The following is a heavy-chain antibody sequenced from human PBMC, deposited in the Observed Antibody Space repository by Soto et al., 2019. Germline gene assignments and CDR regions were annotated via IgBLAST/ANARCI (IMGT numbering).Heavy chain of an antibody. CDR1: GGSISSGDSY. D-gene: IGHD2-15*01. J-gene: IGHJ4*02. CDR3: GRYCSGGSCYPFDD. Sequence: QVQLQESGPGLVKPSQTLSLTCTVSGGSISSGDSYWSWIRQPPGKGLEWIGYIFYSGSTYYNPSLKSRVTTSVITSKNHFSLQPSAVTAADAAVYYCGRYCSGGSCYPFDDWGQGTLVTVSS. V-gene: IGHV4-30-4*01. CDR2: IFYSGST.